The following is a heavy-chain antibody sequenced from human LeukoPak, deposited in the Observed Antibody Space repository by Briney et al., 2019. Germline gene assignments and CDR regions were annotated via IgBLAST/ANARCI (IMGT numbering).Heavy chain of an antibody. CDR1: GLIFSDYS. Sequence: GGSLRLSCAVSGLIFSDYSFNWVRQARGKGPEWVSSVNPTSSSIYYADGVRGRFTISRDNAKSSVFLQMNSLRAEDTAVYYCVRLRRNSDRSGYYYYYDYWGQGILVTVSS. V-gene: IGHV3-21*01. J-gene: IGHJ4*02. CDR2: VNPTSSSI. CDR3: VRLRRNSDRSGYYYYYDY. D-gene: IGHD3-22*01.